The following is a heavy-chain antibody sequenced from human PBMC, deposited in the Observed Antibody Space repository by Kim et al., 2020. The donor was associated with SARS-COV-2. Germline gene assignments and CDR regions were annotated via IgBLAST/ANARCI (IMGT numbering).Heavy chain of an antibody. D-gene: IGHD3-10*01. Sequence: SETLSLTCTVSGGSISSSAYYWAWIRQPPGGGLEWIGSISYSGTTYYSPSLKSRVTISVDTSNNQFSLKLPSLTAADAAVYYCAGYGGGAEFAPWGLVPLVIVSS. V-gene: IGHV4-39*01. CDR1: GGSISSSAYY. CDR3: AGYGGGAEFAP. CDR2: ISYSGTT. J-gene: IGHJ5*02.